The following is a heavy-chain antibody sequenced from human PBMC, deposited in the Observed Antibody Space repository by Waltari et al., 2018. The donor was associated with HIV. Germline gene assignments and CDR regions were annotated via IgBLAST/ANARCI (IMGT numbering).Heavy chain of an antibody. CDR3: ARDEWDIVVVPAAFDAFDI. V-gene: IGHV1-18*01. Sequence: QVQLVQSGAEVKKPGASVKVSCKASGYTFTSSGLSWERPAPGQGPEWMGWISAYNGNKNYAQKLQGRVTMTTDTSTSTAYMELRSLRSDDTAVYYCARDEWDIVVVPAAFDAFDIWGQGTMVTVSS. CDR2: ISAYNGNK. CDR1: GYTFTSSG. D-gene: IGHD2-2*01. J-gene: IGHJ3*02.